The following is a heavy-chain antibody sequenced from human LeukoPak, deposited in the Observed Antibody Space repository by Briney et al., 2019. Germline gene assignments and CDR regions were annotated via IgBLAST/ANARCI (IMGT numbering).Heavy chain of an antibody. J-gene: IGHJ4*02. CDR3: ARLSSGVHPDY. Sequence: SETLSLTCTVSGGSISTTGYYWAWIRQPPWKGLEWIATFYYSGITYYNPSLRSRVTMSVDTSKNQFSLKVSSVTAADTAVYYCARLSSGVHPDYWGQGTLVTVSS. CDR1: GGSISTTGYY. CDR2: FYYSGIT. D-gene: IGHD3-10*01. V-gene: IGHV4-39*01.